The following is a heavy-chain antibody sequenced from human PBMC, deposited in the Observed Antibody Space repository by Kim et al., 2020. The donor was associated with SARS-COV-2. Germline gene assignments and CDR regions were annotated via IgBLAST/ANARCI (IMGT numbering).Heavy chain of an antibody. CDR1: GGSISSYY. J-gene: IGHJ4*02. Sequence: SETLSLTCTVSGGSISSYYWSWIRQPPGKGLEWIGYIYYSGSTNYNPSLKSRVTISVDTSKNQFSLKLSSVTAADTAVYYCARSSTSLLWYFDYWGQGTLVTVSS. CDR3: ARSSTSLLWYFDY. V-gene: IGHV4-59*13. D-gene: IGHD2-2*01. CDR2: IYYSGST.